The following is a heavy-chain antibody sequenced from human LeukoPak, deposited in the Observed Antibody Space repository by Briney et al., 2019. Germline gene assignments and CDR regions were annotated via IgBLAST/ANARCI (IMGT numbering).Heavy chain of an antibody. CDR2: IKKNGGEE. CDR1: GLTFSDYW. Sequence: AGGSLRLSCAASGLTFSDYWMAWVRQAPGKGLEWVANIKKNGGEEYYMDSVRGRFTISRDNAKNSLYLQMNSLRAEDTAVYYCAKRQYYDNGGCQYWGQGTLVTVSS. D-gene: IGHD3-22*01. V-gene: IGHV3-7*03. J-gene: IGHJ1*01. CDR3: AKRQYYDNGGCQY.